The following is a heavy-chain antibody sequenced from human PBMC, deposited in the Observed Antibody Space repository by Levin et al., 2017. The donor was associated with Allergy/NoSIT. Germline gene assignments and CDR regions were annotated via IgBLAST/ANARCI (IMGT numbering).Heavy chain of an antibody. V-gene: IGHV1-8*01. CDR3: ARVTALANDY. D-gene: IGHD5-18*01. CDR2: MNPNSGHT. CDR1: AYTFTSYE. Sequence: GESLKISCKASAYTFTSYEINWVRQATGQGLEWMGWMNPNSGHTAHAQKFQGRVTMTRNTSISTAYMDLSSLRYEDTAVYYCARVTALANDYRGQGTLVTVSS. J-gene: IGHJ4*02.